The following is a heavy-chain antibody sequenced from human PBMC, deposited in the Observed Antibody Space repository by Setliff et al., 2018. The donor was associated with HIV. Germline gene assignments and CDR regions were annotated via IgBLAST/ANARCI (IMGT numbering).Heavy chain of an antibody. Sequence: SETLSLTCTVSGGSISSHYWSWIRQPPGKGLEWIGYIYDSGSTNYNPSLKSRVTISLVTSKAQFSLKLDSVTAADTAVYYCARENRYCSGGSCDWYFDLWGRGTLVTVSS. J-gene: IGHJ2*01. CDR1: GGSISSHY. CDR3: ARENRYCSGGSCDWYFDL. CDR2: IYDSGST. D-gene: IGHD2-15*01. V-gene: IGHV4-59*11.